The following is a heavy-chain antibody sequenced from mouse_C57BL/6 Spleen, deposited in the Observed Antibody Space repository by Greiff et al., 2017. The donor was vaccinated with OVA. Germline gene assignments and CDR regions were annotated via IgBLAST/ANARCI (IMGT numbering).Heavy chain of an antibody. J-gene: IGHJ2*01. CDR3: ARDYVSYFDY. Sequence: VQLQQPGAELVRPGSSVKLSCKASGYTFTSYWMDWVKQRPGQGLEWIGNIYPSDSETHYNQKFKDKATLTVDKSSSTAYMQLSSLTSEDSAVYYCARDYVSYFDYWGQGTTLTVSS. CDR2: IYPSDSET. D-gene: IGHD1-1*01. CDR1: GYTFTSYW. V-gene: IGHV1-61*01.